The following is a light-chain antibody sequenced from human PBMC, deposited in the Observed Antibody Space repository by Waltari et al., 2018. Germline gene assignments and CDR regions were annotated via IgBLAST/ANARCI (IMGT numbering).Light chain of an antibody. V-gene: IGKV3-11*01. Sequence: EIVLTQSPATLSLSPGERATLSCWASQSISSHIAWYQHKPGQAPRLLVYDASNRATGIPARFSGSGSGTDFTLTIGSLEPEDFAEYYCQHGHTWPLSFGGGTKVEI. CDR1: QSISSH. J-gene: IGKJ4*01. CDR3: QHGHTWPLS. CDR2: DAS.